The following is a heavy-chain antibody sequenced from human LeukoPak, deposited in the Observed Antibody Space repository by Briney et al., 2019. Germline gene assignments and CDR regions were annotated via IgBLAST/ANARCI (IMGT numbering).Heavy chain of an antibody. J-gene: IGHJ4*02. CDR2: LYISGST. Sequence: PSETLSLTCTVSGASISSYYYNWIRQTAGGGLEWIGRLYISGSTDYNPSLKSRVTISVDTSMNQFYLKMNSVTAADTAVYFCARDLSGSLYLDFWGPGVLVTVSS. V-gene: IGHV4-4*07. CDR3: ARDLSGSLYLDF. CDR1: GASISSYY. D-gene: IGHD3-10*01.